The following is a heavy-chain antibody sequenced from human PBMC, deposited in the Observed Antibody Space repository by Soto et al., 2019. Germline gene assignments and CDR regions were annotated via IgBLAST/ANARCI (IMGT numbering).Heavy chain of an antibody. V-gene: IGHV1-69*13. D-gene: IGHD3-22*01. Sequence: SVKVSCKASGGTFSSYAISWVRQAPGQGLEWMGGIIPIFGTANYAQKFQGRVTITADESTSTAYMELSSLRSEDTAVYYCARDRSHYYYDRGYFDYWGQGTLVTVSS. CDR3: ARDRSHYYYDRGYFDY. J-gene: IGHJ4*02. CDR1: GGTFSSYA. CDR2: IIPIFGTA.